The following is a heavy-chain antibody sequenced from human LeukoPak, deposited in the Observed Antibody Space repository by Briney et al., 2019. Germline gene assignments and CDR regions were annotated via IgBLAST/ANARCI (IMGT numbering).Heavy chain of an antibody. CDR3: ARDVAGSSSWYGGYYYYYYMDV. V-gene: IGHV4-39*07. Sequence: SETLSLTCTVSGDSISSSSYYWGWIRQPPGKGLEWIGTIYYSGSTYYNPSLKSRVTISVDTSKDQFSLKLSSVTAADTAVYYCARDVAGSSSWYGGYYYYYYMDVWGKGTTVTVSS. CDR2: IYYSGST. J-gene: IGHJ6*03. D-gene: IGHD6-13*01. CDR1: GDSISSSSYY.